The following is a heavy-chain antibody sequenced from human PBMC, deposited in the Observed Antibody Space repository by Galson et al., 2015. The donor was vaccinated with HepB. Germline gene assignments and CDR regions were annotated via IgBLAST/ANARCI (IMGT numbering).Heavy chain of an antibody. CDR3: ARVGYYYDSSGYSVY. CDR1: GFTFSSYS. V-gene: IGHV3-21*01. Sequence: SLRLSCAASGFTFSSYSMNWVRQAPGKGLEWVSSISSSSSYIYYADSVKGRFTISRDNAKNSLYLQMHSLRAEETAVYYCARVGYYYDSSGYSVYWGQGTLVTVSS. J-gene: IGHJ4*02. CDR2: ISSSSSYI. D-gene: IGHD3-22*01.